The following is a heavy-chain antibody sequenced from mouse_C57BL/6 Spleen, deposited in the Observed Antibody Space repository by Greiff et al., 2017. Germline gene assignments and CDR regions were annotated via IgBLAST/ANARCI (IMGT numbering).Heavy chain of an antibody. Sequence: QVQLQQSGPELVKPGASVKISCKASGYAFSSSWMNWVKQRPGKGLEWIGRIYPGDGDTNYNGKFKGKATLTADKSSSTAYMQLSSLTSEDSAVXFCARSSYGNSAWFAYWGQGTLVTVSA. D-gene: IGHD2-1*01. CDR2: IYPGDGDT. J-gene: IGHJ3*01. CDR1: GYAFSSSW. CDR3: ARSSYGNSAWFAY. V-gene: IGHV1-82*01.